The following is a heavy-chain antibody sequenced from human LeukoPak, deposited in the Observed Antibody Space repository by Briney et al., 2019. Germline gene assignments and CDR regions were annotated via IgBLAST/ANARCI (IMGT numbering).Heavy chain of an antibody. CDR2: IYSGGTT. CDR3: AKSRGIYDNSGWRTFDY. D-gene: IGHD6-19*01. V-gene: IGHV3-53*01. J-gene: IGHJ4*02. CDR1: GFTVIENY. Sequence: GGSLRLSCAASGFTVIENYMAWVRQTPRRGLEWLSVIYSGGTTYYADSVRGRFSISRDHSNNSVSLQLTDLRVEDTAIYYCAKSRGIYDNSGWRTFDYWGQGTLVTVSS.